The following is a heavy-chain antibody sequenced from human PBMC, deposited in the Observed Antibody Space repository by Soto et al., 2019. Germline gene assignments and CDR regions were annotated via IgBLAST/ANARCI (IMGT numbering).Heavy chain of an antibody. D-gene: IGHD6-6*01. V-gene: IGHV3-74*01. CDR2: INSDGSST. J-gene: IGHJ5*01. Sequence: GGSFRLSWAASGCTFRSYGMQWVPVAPGRGLVWVSWINSDGSSTSYADSVKGRFTISRDNAKNTLYLQMNSLRAEDKAVYYGASGGSSLKFYSWGHGTLV. CDR3: ASGGSSLKFYS. CDR1: GCTFRSYG.